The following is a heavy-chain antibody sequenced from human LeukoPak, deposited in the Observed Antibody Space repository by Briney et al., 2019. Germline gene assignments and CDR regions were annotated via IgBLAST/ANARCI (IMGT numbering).Heavy chain of an antibody. V-gene: IGHV4-4*07. J-gene: IGHJ4*02. CDR3: ARARGYQLLDFDY. CDR2: IYTIGST. D-gene: IGHD2-2*01. CDR1: GGSISSYY. Sequence: SETLSLTCTVSGGSISSYYWNWIRQPAGKGLEWIGRIYTIGSTDYNPSLKSRVAMSVDTSKNQFSLKLSSVTAADTVVYYCARARGYQLLDFDYWGQGTLVTVSS.